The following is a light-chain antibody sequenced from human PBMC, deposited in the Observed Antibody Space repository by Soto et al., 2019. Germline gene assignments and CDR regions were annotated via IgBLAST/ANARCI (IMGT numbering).Light chain of an antibody. Sequence: DIQMTQSPSTLSAFVGDRVTITCRASQNINNWLAWYQQRPGEAPHLLIYKTSTLESGVPSRFSGSGSGTEFTLTISSLQPDDFATYYCQQYNNFPCTFGQGTKLEIK. J-gene: IGKJ2*02. CDR1: QNINNW. CDR2: KTS. V-gene: IGKV1-5*03. CDR3: QQYNNFPCT.